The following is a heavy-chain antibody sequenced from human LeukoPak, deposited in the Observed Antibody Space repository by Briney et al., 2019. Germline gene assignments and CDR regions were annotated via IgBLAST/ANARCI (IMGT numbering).Heavy chain of an antibody. J-gene: IGHJ6*02. D-gene: IGHD3-22*01. CDR3: ARHYDTGRGYYYYGMDV. Sequence: GESLKISCKGSGYSFTSYWIGWVRQMPGKGLEWMGTIYPGDSDTRYSPSFQGQVTISADKSISTAYLQWSSLKASDTAMYYCARHYDTGRGYYYYGMDVWGQGTTVTVSS. V-gene: IGHV5-51*01. CDR1: GYSFTSYW. CDR2: IYPGDSDT.